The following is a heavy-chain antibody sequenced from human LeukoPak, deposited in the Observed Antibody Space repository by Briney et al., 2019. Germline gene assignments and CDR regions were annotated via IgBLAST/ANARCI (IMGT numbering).Heavy chain of an antibody. V-gene: IGHV3-30*18. CDR3: AKDRAYCTNGVCSAFDY. CDR2: ISYDGSNK. J-gene: IGHJ4*02. CDR1: GFTFSSYG. D-gene: IGHD2-8*01. Sequence: GGPLRLSCAASGFTFSSYGMHWVRQAPGKGLEWVAVISYDGSNKYYADSVKGRFTISRDNSKNTLYLQMNSLRAEDTAVYYCAKDRAYCTNGVCSAFDYWGQGTLVTVSS.